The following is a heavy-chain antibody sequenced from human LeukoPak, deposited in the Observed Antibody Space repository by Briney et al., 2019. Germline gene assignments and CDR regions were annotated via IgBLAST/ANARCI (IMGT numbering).Heavy chain of an antibody. V-gene: IGHV3-23*01. J-gene: IGHJ4*02. D-gene: IGHD3-10*01. CDR2: ISGSGNST. CDR3: ARDGLLWFGVFDY. Sequence: GGSLRLSCAASGFTFSSYAMNWVRQAPGKGLEWVSTISGSGNSTYYADSVKGRFTISRDNAKNSLYLQMNSLRAEDTAVYYCARDGLLWFGVFDYWGQGTLVTVSS. CDR1: GFTFSSYA.